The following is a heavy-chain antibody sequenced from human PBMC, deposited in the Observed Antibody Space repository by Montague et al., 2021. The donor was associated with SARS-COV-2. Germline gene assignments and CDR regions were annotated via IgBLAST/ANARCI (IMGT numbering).Heavy chain of an antibody. CDR1: GGSISSASYY. CDR3: ARDPHDYGWFDP. Sequence: TLSLTCTVSGGSISSASYYWSWIRQPAGKGLEWIGHIYSTVITNYNPSLKSRVTISVDLSKNQFSLKMTSVTAADTAVYYCARDPHDYGWFDPWGQGTRVTVSS. D-gene: IGHD4-17*01. CDR2: IYSTVIT. V-gene: IGHV4-61*09. J-gene: IGHJ5*02.